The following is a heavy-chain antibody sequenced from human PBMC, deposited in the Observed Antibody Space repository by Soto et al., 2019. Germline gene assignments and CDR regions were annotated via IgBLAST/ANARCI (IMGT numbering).Heavy chain of an antibody. J-gene: IGHJ5*02. V-gene: IGHV4-34*01. D-gene: IGHD6-13*01. CDR1: GGSFSGYY. CDR3: AYIAAAGDNWFDP. CDR2: INHSGST. Sequence: QVQLQQWGAGLLKPSETLSLTCAVYGGSFSGYYWSWIRQPSGKGLEWIGEINHSGSTNYNPSLKSRVTISVDTSKNQFSLKLSSVTAADTAVYYCAYIAAAGDNWFDPWGQGTLVTVSS.